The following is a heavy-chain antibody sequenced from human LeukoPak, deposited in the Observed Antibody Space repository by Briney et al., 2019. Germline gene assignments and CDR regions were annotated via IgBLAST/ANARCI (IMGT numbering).Heavy chain of an antibody. D-gene: IGHD3-3*01. CDR2: ISSSSSTI. V-gene: IGHV3-48*04. CDR1: GLTFSSYS. CDR3: AKSRSAYPRVDGFDM. Sequence: GWALTLSCAASGLTFSSYSMNSVGQAPWKGLEGVSYISSSSSTIYFVDSVNGGLTISRDNANNSLYMQMPSLRAQDTALYYCAKSRSAYPRVDGFDMWGQGTMVTVSS. J-gene: IGHJ3*02.